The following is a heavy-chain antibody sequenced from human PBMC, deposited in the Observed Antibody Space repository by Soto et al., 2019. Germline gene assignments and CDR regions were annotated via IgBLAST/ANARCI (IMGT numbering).Heavy chain of an antibody. D-gene: IGHD6-13*01. CDR3: AKGLCQQLDY. Sequence: PGGSLRLSCATSGFTVSSNAMSWVRQAPGKGLEWVSAISGSGSTTFYTDAVKGRFTISRDNSKNTLYLQMNSLRAEDTAVYYCAKGLCQQLDYWGQGTLVTVSS. J-gene: IGHJ4*02. V-gene: IGHV3-23*01. CDR1: GFTVSSNA. CDR2: ISGSGSTT.